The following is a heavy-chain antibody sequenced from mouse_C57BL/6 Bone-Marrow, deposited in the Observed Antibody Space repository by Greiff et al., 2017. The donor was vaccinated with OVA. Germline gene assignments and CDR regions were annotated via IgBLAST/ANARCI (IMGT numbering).Heavy chain of an antibody. J-gene: IGHJ2*01. Sequence: VQLKQSGPVLVKPGASVKMSCKASGYTFTDYYMNWVKQSHGKSLEWIGVINPYNGGTSYNQKFKGKATLTVDKSSSTAYMELNSLTSEDSAVYYCARRYSNYGPYYWGQGTTLTVSS. V-gene: IGHV1-19*01. D-gene: IGHD2-5*01. CDR1: GYTFTDYY. CDR2: INPYNGGT. CDR3: ARRYSNYGPYY.